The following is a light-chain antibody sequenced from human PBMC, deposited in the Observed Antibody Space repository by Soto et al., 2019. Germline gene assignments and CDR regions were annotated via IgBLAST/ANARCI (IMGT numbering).Light chain of an antibody. CDR1: SSDVGGYNY. J-gene: IGLJ1*01. CDR3: CSYAGSHYV. Sequence: QSALTQPRSVSGSPGQSVTISCTGTSSDVGGYNYVSWYQQHPGKAPKLMIYDVSKRPSGVPDRFSGSKSGNTASLTISGLQSDDEADYYCCSYAGSHYVFGTGTKVTVL. CDR2: DVS. V-gene: IGLV2-11*01.